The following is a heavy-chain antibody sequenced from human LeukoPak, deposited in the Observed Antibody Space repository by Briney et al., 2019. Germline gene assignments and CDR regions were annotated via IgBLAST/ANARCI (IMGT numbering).Heavy chain of an antibody. CDR1: GFTLSSYA. CDR3: AKAPVTTCSGAYCYPFDY. V-gene: IGHV3-23*01. Sequence: GGSLRLSCAASGFTLSSYAMSWVRQAPGKGLEWVSAISVSGNTYHSDSVKGRCTIFRDSSKQTLYLQMNRLRAEDAAVYYCAKAPVTTCSGAYCYPFDYWGQGTLVTVSS. D-gene: IGHD2-21*01. CDR2: ISVSGNT. J-gene: IGHJ4*02.